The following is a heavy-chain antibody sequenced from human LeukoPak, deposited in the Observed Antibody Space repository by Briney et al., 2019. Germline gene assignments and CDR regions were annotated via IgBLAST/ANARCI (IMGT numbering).Heavy chain of an antibody. CDR3: ARVRIYSGLGDY. Sequence: GASAKVSCKASGYTFTSYDINWVRQATGQGLEWMGWMNPNSGNTGYAQKFQGRVTMTRNTSISTAYMELSSLRSEDTAVYYCARVRIYSGLGDYWGQGTLVTVSS. CDR1: GYTFTSYD. V-gene: IGHV1-8*01. CDR2: MNPNSGNT. D-gene: IGHD5-12*01. J-gene: IGHJ4*02.